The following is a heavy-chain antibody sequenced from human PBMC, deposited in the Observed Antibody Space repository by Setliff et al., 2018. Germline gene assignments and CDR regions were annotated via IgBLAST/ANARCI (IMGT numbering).Heavy chain of an antibody. Sequence: SGPTLVNPTQTLTLTCTFSGFSLATTGVAVGWIRQPPGKALEWLALFYGNDDKRYSPSLKSRLTITKDTSKNQVVLTVTNVDPVDTATYYCAHRYSRSFDYWGQGTLVTVSS. CDR3: AHRYSRSFDY. J-gene: IGHJ4*02. CDR1: GFSLATTGVA. D-gene: IGHD6-13*01. CDR2: FYGNDDK. V-gene: IGHV2-5*01.